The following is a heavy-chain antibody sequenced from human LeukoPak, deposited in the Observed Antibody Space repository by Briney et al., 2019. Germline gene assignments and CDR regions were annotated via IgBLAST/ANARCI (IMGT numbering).Heavy chain of an antibody. Sequence: PSETLSLTCTVSGGSISSYYWSWIRQPPGKGLEWIGYIYYSGSTNYNPSLKSRVTISVDTSKNQFSLKLSSVTAADTAVYYCARRQALNFDYWGQGTLVTVSS. V-gene: IGHV4-59*08. CDR3: ARRQALNFDY. J-gene: IGHJ4*02. D-gene: IGHD6-19*01. CDR1: GGSISSYY. CDR2: IYYSGST.